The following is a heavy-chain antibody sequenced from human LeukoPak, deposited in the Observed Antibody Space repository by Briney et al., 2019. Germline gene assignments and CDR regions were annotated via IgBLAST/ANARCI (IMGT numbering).Heavy chain of an antibody. Sequence: ESSETLSLTCTVSGGSISSGDYYWSWIRQPPGKGLEWIGYIYYSGSTYYNPSLKSRVTTSVDTSKNQFSLKLSSVTAADTAVYYCARTTVVTAIYYYYDMDVWGQGTTVTVSS. J-gene: IGHJ6*02. D-gene: IGHD2-21*02. CDR1: GGSISSGDYY. CDR3: ARTTVVTAIYYYYDMDV. V-gene: IGHV4-30-4*01. CDR2: IYYSGST.